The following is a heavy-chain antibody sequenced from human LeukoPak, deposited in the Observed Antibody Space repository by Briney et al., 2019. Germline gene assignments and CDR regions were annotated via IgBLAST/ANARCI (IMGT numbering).Heavy chain of an antibody. CDR1: GFTFSNYW. D-gene: IGHD4-17*01. J-gene: IGHJ4*02. Sequence: GGSLRLSCEGDGFTFSNYWMTWARQAPGKGLEWVACIKQDGSEKFYVDSAKGRFTISRDNAKKSLYLQMNSLRAEDTAVYYCARDEYGDYARVFDYWGQGTLVTVSS. CDR3: ARDEYGDYARVFDY. CDR2: IKQDGSEK. V-gene: IGHV3-7*01.